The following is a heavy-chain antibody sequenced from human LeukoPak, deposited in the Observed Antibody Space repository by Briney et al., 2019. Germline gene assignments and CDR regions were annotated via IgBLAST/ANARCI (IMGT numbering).Heavy chain of an antibody. V-gene: IGHV3-21*01. CDR3: ARDRSNFWSGYGDY. J-gene: IGHJ4*02. Sequence: GGSLRLSCAASGFTFSSYCMDWVRQTPGKGLEWVSSISSSSSYIYYADSVKGRFTISRDNAKNSVYLQMNSLRAEDTAVYYCARDRSNFWSGYGDYWGQGTLVTVSS. CDR2: ISSSSSYI. D-gene: IGHD3-3*01. CDR1: GFTFSSYC.